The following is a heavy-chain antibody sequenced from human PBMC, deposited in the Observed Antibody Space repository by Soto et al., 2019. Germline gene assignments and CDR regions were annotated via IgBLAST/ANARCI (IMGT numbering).Heavy chain of an antibody. Sequence: SVKVSCKASGGTFNTHAYNWVRQAPGQGLELVGGIFPIFGTSNYAQKFQGRVTITADESTSTVYLELSSLRSEDTAVYYCARKYTRQLLHYCYYGMDVLSLVTTVAVAS. V-gene: IGHV1-69*13. CDR3: ARKYTRQLLHYCYYGMDV. CDR1: GGTFNTHA. CDR2: IFPIFGTS. J-gene: IGHJ6*02. D-gene: IGHD2-2*01.